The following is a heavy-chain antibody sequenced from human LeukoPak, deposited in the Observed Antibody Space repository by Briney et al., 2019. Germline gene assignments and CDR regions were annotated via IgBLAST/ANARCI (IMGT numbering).Heavy chain of an antibody. V-gene: IGHV3-11*01. CDR1: GFTFSDYY. D-gene: IGHD3-16*01. Sequence: GGSLRLSCAASGFTFSDYYMSWIRQAPGKGLEWVSYISSSGSTIYYADSVKGRFTVSSDNAKNSLYLQMNSLRAEDTAVYYCARTGAAGPLGGNRYWFFDLWGRGTLVTVSS. CDR3: ARTGAAGPLGGNRYWFFDL. J-gene: IGHJ2*01. CDR2: ISSSGSTI.